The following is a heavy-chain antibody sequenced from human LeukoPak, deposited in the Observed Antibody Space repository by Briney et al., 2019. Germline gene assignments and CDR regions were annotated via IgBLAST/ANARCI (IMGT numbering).Heavy chain of an antibody. CDR2: ISGSGGYA. D-gene: IGHD4-17*01. CDR3: AKDLHVRSSSTVTTGGVDS. V-gene: IGHV3-23*01. CDR1: GFTFSSYA. J-gene: IGHJ4*02. Sequence: GGSLRLSCAAYGFTFSSYAMSWVRQAPGKGLEWVSSISGSGGYAYYANSVKGRFITSRDNSKNTLYLQMNSLRAEDTAVYYCAKDLHVRSSSTVTTGGVDSWGQGTLVTVSS.